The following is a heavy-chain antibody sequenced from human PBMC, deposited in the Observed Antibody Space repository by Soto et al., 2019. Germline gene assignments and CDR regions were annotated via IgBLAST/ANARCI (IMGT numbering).Heavy chain of an antibody. D-gene: IGHD3-16*02. V-gene: IGHV3-23*01. Sequence: EVQLLESGGGLVQPGGSLRLSCAASGFTFSSYAMSWVRQAPGKGLEWVSAISGSGGSTYYADSVKGRFTISRDNSKNTLYLQMNSLRAEDTVVYYCAATRSYRPYYFDYWGQGTLVTVSS. CDR1: GFTFSSYA. J-gene: IGHJ4*02. CDR2: ISGSGGST. CDR3: AATRSYRPYYFDY.